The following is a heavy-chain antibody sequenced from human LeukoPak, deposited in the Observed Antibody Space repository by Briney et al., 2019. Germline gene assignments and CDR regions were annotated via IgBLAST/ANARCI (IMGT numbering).Heavy chain of an antibody. V-gene: IGHV1-46*01. CDR2: INPSGGST. D-gene: IGHD4-17*01. Sequence: PGASVKVSCKASGYTFTSYYMHWVRQAPGQGLEWMGIINPSGGSTSYAQKFQGRVTMTRGTSTSTVYMELSSLRSEDTAVYYCARDTLVVYGDYVLGYYGMDVWGQGTTVTVSS. J-gene: IGHJ6*02. CDR3: ARDTLVVYGDYVLGYYGMDV. CDR1: GYTFTSYY.